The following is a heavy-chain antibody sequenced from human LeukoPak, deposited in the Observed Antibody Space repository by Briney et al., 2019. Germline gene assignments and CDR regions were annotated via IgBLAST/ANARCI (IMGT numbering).Heavy chain of an antibody. Sequence: SETLSLTRTVPGGSLSSSSYYWGWIRQPPGKGLEWIGSIYYSGSTYYNPPLKSRVTISVDTSKNQFSLKLSSVTAADTAVYYCARDGYGFYSYGYTGALFYCGQGALGTVSS. D-gene: IGHD5-18*01. J-gene: IGHJ4*02. CDR2: IYYSGST. CDR1: GGSLSSSSYY. V-gene: IGHV4-39*07. CDR3: ARDGYGFYSYGYTGALFY.